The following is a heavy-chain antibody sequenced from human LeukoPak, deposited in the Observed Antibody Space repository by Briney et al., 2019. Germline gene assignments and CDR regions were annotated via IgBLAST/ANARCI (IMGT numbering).Heavy chain of an antibody. Sequence: GGSLRLSCAASGFTFSTYAMHWVRQAPGKGLDWVAVISYDGSNKYYADSVKGRFTISRNNSKNTLYLQMNSLRVEDTAVYYCARGLLSYYYGMAVWGQGTTVTVCS. V-gene: IGHV3-30-3*01. CDR2: ISYDGSNK. CDR1: GFTFSTYA. CDR3: ARGLLSYYYGMAV. J-gene: IGHJ6*02. D-gene: IGHD3-10*01.